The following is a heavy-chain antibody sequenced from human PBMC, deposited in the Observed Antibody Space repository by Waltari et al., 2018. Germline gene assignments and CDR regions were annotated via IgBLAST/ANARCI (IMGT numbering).Heavy chain of an antibody. CDR2: FIPLLGIA. J-gene: IGHJ4*02. CDR1: GGTFSSYT. Sequence: QVQLVQSGAEVKKPGSSVKVSCKASGGTFSSYTISWVRQAPGQGLEWMGRFIPLLGIANYAQKFQGRVTITADKSTSTAYMELSSLRSEDTAVYYCAILYGDYPGWGQGTLVTVSS. V-gene: IGHV1-69*02. D-gene: IGHD4-17*01. CDR3: AILYGDYPG.